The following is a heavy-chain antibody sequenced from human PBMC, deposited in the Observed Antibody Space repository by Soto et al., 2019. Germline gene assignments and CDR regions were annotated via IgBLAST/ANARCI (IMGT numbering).Heavy chain of an antibody. V-gene: IGHV4-39*01. CDR1: GGSTSSSLYQ. Sequence: PSETLSLTCTVSGGSTSSSLYQWVWIHQPPGKGLEWIGNVYYNGNTYYNPSLKSRLTISVDTSNNQFSLKVKSVTAADTAVYYCARLSGSYNDRYFDTWGQGTLVTVSS. CDR3: ARLSGSYNDRYFDT. CDR2: VYYNGNT. D-gene: IGHD1-26*01. J-gene: IGHJ4*02.